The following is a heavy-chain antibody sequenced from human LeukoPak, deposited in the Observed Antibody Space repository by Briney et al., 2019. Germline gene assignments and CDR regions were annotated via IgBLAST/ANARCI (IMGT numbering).Heavy chain of an antibody. V-gene: IGHV4-34*01. J-gene: IGHJ4*02. CDR1: GETFSGYY. CDR3: AREDCSGGSCYTFDY. CDR2: INHSGST. Sequence: PSETLSLTCAVYGETFSGYYWSWIRQPPGKGLEWIGEINHSGSTNYNPSLKSRVIISVDTSKNQFSLKLTSVTAADTAVYYCAREDCSGGSCYTFDYWGQGTLVTVSS. D-gene: IGHD2-15*01.